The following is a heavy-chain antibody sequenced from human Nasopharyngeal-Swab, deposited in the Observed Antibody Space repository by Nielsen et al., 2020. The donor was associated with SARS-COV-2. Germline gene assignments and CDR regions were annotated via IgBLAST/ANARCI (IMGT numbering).Heavy chain of an antibody. Sequence: SETLSLTCTVSGGSISSHYWSWIRQPPGKGLEWIGYIHYSGSANYKPSLKSRVTISVDTSKNQVSLRLSSVTAADTAVYYCARVPPGAVAGFDYWGQGTLVTVSS. D-gene: IGHD6-19*01. CDR1: GGSISSHY. CDR3: ARVPPGAVAGFDY. J-gene: IGHJ4*02. V-gene: IGHV4-59*11. CDR2: IHYSGSA.